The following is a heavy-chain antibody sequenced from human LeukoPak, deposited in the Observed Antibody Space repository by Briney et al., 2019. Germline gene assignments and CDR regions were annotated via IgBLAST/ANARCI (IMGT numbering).Heavy chain of an antibody. J-gene: IGHJ6*03. CDR1: GGSISSSNW. V-gene: IGHV4-4*02. Sequence: PSETLSLTCAVSGGSISSSNWWSWVRQPPGKGLEWIGEIYHSGSTNYNPSLKSRVTISVDKSKNQFSLKLSSVTAADTAVYYCARDQGSSWSGNYYYMDVWGKGTTVTVSS. CDR2: IYHSGST. CDR3: ARDQGSSWSGNYYYMDV. D-gene: IGHD6-13*01.